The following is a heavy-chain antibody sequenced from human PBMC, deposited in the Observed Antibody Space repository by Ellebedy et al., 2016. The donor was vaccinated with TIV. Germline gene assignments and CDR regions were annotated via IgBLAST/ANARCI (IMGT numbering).Heavy chain of an antibody. CDR3: ARNEGRKDAYDI. V-gene: IGHV3-30*03. CDR2: ISYDGNIK. D-gene: IGHD3-16*01. J-gene: IGHJ3*02. CDR1: GFTFTT. Sequence: PGGSLRLSCAASGFTFTTYTTYGMPWFRQSPGKGLEWVAVISYDGNIKWYADSVKGRFTISRDIFTNTLYLQMNSLRAEDTGIYYCARNEGRKDAYDIWGQGTMVTISS.